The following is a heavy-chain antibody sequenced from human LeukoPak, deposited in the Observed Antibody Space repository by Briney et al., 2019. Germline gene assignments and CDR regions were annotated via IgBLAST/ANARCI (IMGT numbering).Heavy chain of an antibody. V-gene: IGHV3-21*01. CDR2: ISSSSSYI. D-gene: IGHD6-13*01. Sequence: GGSLRLSCAASGFTFSSYSMNWVRQAPGKGLEWVSSISSSSSYIYYADSVKGRFTISRDNAKNSLYLQMNSLRAEDTAVYYCARSSKSIAAANWFDPWGQGTLVTLSS. CDR3: ARSSKSIAAANWFDP. CDR1: GFTFSSYS. J-gene: IGHJ5*02.